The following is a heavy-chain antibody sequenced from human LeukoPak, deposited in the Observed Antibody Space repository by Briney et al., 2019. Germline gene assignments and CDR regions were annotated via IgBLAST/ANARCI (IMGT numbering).Heavy chain of an antibody. CDR2: IFPTSREI. D-gene: IGHD2-8*02. V-gene: IGHV3-23*01. J-gene: IGHJ4*02. CDR3: ATYRQVLLPFES. Sequence: GGSLRLSCAASGFTFSSFAMIWVRQPPGKGLEWVSSIFPTSREIHYADSVRGRFTISRDNSKSTLSLQMNSLRAEDTAIYYCATYRQVLLPFESWGQGTLVTVSS. CDR1: GFTFSSFA.